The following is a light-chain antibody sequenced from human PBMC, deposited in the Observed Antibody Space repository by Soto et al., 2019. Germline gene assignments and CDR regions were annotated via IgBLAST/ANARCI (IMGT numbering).Light chain of an antibody. CDR1: QTISSSS. CDR3: QQYDISPRT. V-gene: IGKV3-20*01. CDR2: GAS. J-gene: IGKJ1*01. Sequence: TQSPSTLCASXGDRVTVTCRASQTISSSSLAXXXQKHGRAHRLLISGASSRAADIPERLSGSGSGTXFTLTINRLEPEDFAVYYCQQYDISPRTFGQGTKVDI.